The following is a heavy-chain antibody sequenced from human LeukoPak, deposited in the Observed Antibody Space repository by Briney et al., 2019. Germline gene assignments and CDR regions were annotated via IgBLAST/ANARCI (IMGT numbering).Heavy chain of an antibody. J-gene: IGHJ3*02. CDR2: ISSTSSYI. CDR3: ARDPLKRAFDI. V-gene: IGHV3-21*01. CDR1: GFTFSSYS. Sequence: GGSLRLSCAASGFTFSSYSMNWVRQAPGKGLEWVSSISSTSSYIYYADSVKGRFTISRGNAKNSLYLQMNSLRAEDTAVYYCARDPLKRAFDIWGQGTMVTVSS.